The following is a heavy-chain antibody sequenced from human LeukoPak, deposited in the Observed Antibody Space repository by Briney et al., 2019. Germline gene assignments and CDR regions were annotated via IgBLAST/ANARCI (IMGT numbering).Heavy chain of an antibody. D-gene: IGHD2-21*01. CDR2: IDTSGSTT. J-gene: IGHJ4*02. V-gene: IGHV3-48*03. CDR3: ARVTIGCGGECWDF. CDR1: GFSFSSYE. Sequence: GGSLRLSCAASGFSFSSYEWNWVRQAPGKGLEWISYIDTSGSTTFYADSVKGRFTTSRDNAKNSLFLQMSSLRAEDTALYYCARVTIGCGGECWDFWGQGTRVTVSS.